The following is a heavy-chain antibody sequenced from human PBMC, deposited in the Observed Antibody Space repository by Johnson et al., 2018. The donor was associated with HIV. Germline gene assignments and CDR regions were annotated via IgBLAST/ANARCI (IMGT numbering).Heavy chain of an antibody. D-gene: IGHD1-1*01. Sequence: VQLVESGGGLVQPGGSLRLSCAASGFTFSSYAMSWVRQAPGKGLEWVSAISGSGGSTYYADSVKGRFTISRDNSKNTLYLQMNSLRAEETAVYYWSRTDDGDWNDAYDAFDIWGQGTMVTVSS. J-gene: IGHJ3*02. CDR1: GFTFSSYA. CDR2: ISGSGGST. CDR3: SRTDDGDWNDAYDAFDI. V-gene: IGHV3-23*04.